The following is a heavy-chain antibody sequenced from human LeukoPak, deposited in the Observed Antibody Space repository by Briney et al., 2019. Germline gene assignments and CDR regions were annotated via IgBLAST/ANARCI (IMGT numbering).Heavy chain of an antibody. J-gene: IGHJ4*02. V-gene: IGHV4-39*01. CDR3: ARHVVGYKLDY. D-gene: IGHD5-24*01. Sequence: SQTLSRTCTVSGGSISSSSYYRSWLHQPPRKKLERSRGIYYSGSSYYNPSLKSLVTISVDTYKNQFSLKLSSVTAADTAVYYCARHVVGYKLDYWGQGTLVTVSS. CDR1: GGSISSSSYY. CDR2: IYYSGSS.